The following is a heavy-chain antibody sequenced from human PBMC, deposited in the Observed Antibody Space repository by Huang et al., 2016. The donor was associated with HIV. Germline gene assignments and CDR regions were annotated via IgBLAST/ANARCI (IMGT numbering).Heavy chain of an antibody. D-gene: IGHD7-27*01. CDR2: IDPSSKYT. V-gene: IGHV3-21*01. Sequence: EVQLVESGGGLVKPGGSLRLSCAASGFTFSSFSMNWVRQAPGKGLAWVSSIDPSSKYTYYTDSLKGRFTVSRDNARNSLYLQMNSLRAEDTAVYYCARDLPATGGDAFDIWGHGTVITVSS. J-gene: IGHJ3*02. CDR1: GFTFSSFS. CDR3: ARDLPATGGDAFDI.